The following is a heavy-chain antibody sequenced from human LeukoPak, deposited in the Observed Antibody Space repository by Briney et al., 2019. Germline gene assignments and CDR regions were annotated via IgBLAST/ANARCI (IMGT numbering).Heavy chain of an antibody. V-gene: IGHV3-7*01. Sequence: PGGSLRLSCAASGFTFSSYSMNWVRQAPGKGLDWVAHIKEDGTRKYYVDSVRGRFTISRDNAKNSLFLQMNSLRVEDTAVFYCVAWGSLVVWGQGTLVTVSS. CDR2: IKEDGTRK. D-gene: IGHD3-16*01. CDR1: GFTFSSYS. J-gene: IGHJ4*02. CDR3: VAWGSLVV.